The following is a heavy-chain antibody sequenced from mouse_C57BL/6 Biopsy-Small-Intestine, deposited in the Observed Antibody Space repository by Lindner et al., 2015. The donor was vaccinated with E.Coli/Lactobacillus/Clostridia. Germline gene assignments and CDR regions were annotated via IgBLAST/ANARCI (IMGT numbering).Heavy chain of an antibody. CDR1: GYTFTTYW. CDR3: ARHFTSIVATGAMDY. Sequence: VQLQESGAELAKPGASVKLSCKASGYTFTTYWMHWVKQRPGQGLEWIGYINPSSGYTEYNLKFKDKATLTADKSSSTAYMQLSSLTYEESAVYYCARHFTSIVATGAMDYWGQGTSVTVSS. D-gene: IGHD1-1*01. V-gene: IGHV1-7*01. J-gene: IGHJ4*01. CDR2: INPSSGYT.